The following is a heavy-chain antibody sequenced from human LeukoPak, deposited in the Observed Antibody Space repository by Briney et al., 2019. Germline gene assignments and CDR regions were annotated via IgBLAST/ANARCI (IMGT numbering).Heavy chain of an antibody. D-gene: IGHD2-2*01. CDR2: IDPSGGST. CDR3: ARMVYCSSISCSYYYYYMDV. Sequence: ASVKVSCTASGYTFTSYYMHWVRQAPGQGLEWMGIIDPSGGSTRYAQKFQGRVTMTRDTSTRTVYMELSSLRSEDTAVYYCARMVYCSSISCSYYYYYMDVWGKGTTVTVSS. CDR1: GYTFTSYY. V-gene: IGHV1-46*01. J-gene: IGHJ6*03.